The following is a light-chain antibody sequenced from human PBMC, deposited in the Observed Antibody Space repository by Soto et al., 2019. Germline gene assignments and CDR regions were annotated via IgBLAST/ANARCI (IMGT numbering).Light chain of an antibody. J-gene: IGKJ1*01. CDR3: QQYVTSCRT. Sequence: IQITKSPSTLPAYIADSVIITCRASQSITTWLAWYQQRPGKAPKLLIYDVSSLQSGVPSRFSGSGSGTEFTLTISGLQPDDFATYFCQQYVTSCRTFGQGTKVDIK. V-gene: IGKV1-5*01. CDR2: DVS. CDR1: QSITTW.